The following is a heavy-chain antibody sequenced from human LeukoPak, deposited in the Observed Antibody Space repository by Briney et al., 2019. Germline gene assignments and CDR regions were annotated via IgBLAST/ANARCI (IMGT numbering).Heavy chain of an antibody. CDR1: GDSVIYSY. V-gene: IGHV4-59*02. CDR2: IYNSGRT. D-gene: IGHD3-10*01. J-gene: IGHJ5*02. CDR3: AREGSGSYYNWFDP. Sequence: SETLSLTCTVSGDSVIYSYWNWLRQPPGEGLEWIGHIYNSGRTNYNPSLKSRVTISVDTSRNQFSLKLSSVTAADTAVYYCAREGSGSYYNWFDPWGQGTLVTVSS.